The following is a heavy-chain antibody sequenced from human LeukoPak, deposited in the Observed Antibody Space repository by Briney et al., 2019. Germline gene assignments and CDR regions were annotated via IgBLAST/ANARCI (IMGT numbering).Heavy chain of an antibody. D-gene: IGHD5-18*01. Sequence: GRSLRLSCAASGFTFSSYGMHWVRQAPGKGLEWVAVISYDGSNKYYADSVKGRFTISRDNSKNTPYLQMNSLRAEDTAVYYCAKDRASVDTACDYWGQGTLVTVSS. V-gene: IGHV3-30*18. J-gene: IGHJ4*02. CDR2: ISYDGSNK. CDR1: GFTFSSYG. CDR3: AKDRASVDTACDY.